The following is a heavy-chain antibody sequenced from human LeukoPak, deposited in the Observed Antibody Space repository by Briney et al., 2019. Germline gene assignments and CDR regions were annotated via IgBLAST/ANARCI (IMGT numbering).Heavy chain of an antibody. CDR1: GGTFNSYA. CDR2: ITAIFRTT. J-gene: IGHJ4*02. D-gene: IGHD3-22*01. Sequence: ASVTVSCMTSGGTFNSYAISWVRQAPGQGLEWMGGITAIFRTTNYAQKFQGRVTITADESMSTVYMELSSLRSEDTAVYYCARHSGYHSTMYLDYWGQGTLVTVSS. V-gene: IGHV1-69*13. CDR3: ARHSGYHSTMYLDY.